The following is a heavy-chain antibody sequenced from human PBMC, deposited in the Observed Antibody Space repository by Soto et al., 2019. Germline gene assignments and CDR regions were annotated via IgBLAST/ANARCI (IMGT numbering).Heavy chain of an antibody. CDR2: ISSSGTTI. D-gene: IGHD3-16*02. V-gene: IGHV3-48*04. Sequence: GRFLRVSYAVSGFNFSSFSMHRVRQDTEKGLEWVSYISSSGTTIYYADSVKGRFTISRDNARNSLFLQMSSLRAEDTAVYYCAKGYVWGSYRPSMDVWGHGTTVTVSS. CDR3: AKGYVWGSYRPSMDV. J-gene: IGHJ6*02. CDR1: GFNFSSFS.